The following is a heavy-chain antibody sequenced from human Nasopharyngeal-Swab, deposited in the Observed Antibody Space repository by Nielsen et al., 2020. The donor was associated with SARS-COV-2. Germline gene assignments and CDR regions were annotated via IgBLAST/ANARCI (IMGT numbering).Heavy chain of an antibody. Sequence: ASVKVSCKASGYTFTSYGISWVRQAPGQGLEWMGWISAYNGNTNYAQKLQGRVTMTTDTSTSTAYMELRSLRSDDTAVYYCARDAQTWMMAAQPGGDGYYYGMDVGGQGTTVNVSS. D-gene: IGHD6-6*01. CDR1: GYTFTSYG. J-gene: IGHJ6*02. V-gene: IGHV1-18*01. CDR2: ISAYNGNT. CDR3: ARDAQTWMMAAQPGGDGYYYGMDV.